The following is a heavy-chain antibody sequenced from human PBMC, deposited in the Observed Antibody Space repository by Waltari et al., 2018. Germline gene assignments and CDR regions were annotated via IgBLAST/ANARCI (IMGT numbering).Heavy chain of an antibody. CDR1: GFTFSSYG. J-gene: IGHJ3*02. Sequence: QVQLVESGGGVVQPGRSLRLSCAASGFTFSSYGMHWVRQAPGKGLACVAVIWYDGSNKYYADSVKGRFTISRDNSKNTLYLQMNSLRAEDTAMYYCAKEGSDYVWGGYRPPAFDIWGQGTMVTVSS. D-gene: IGHD3-16*02. V-gene: IGHV3-30*18. CDR2: IWYDGSNK. CDR3: AKEGSDYVWGGYRPPAFDI.